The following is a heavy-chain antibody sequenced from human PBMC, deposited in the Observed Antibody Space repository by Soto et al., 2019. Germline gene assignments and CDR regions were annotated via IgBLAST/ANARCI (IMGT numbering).Heavy chain of an antibody. J-gene: IGHJ6*02. CDR3: ASEGSDYYGMAV. D-gene: IGHD6-6*01. CDR1: GYTFTSYA. CDR2: INAGNGNT. V-gene: IGHV1-3*01. Sequence: ASVKVSCKASGYTFTSYAMHWVRQAPGQRLEWMGWINAGNGNTKYSQKFQGRVTITRDTSASTAYMELSSLRSEDTAVYYCASEGSDYYGMAVWGQGTTVTVSS.